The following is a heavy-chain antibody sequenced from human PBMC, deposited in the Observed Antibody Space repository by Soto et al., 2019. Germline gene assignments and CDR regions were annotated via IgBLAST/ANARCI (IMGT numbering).Heavy chain of an antibody. CDR2: ISAYNGNT. D-gene: IGHD3-22*01. V-gene: IGHV1-18*01. CDR3: ARDNGYYYDSSGYGS. Sequence: ASVKVSCKASGYTFTSYGISWVRQAPGQGLEWMGWISAYNGNTNYAQELQGRVTMTTDTSTSTAYMELRSLRSDDTAVYYCARDNGYYYDSSGYGSWGQGTRVTVSS. CDR1: GYTFTSYG. J-gene: IGHJ5*02.